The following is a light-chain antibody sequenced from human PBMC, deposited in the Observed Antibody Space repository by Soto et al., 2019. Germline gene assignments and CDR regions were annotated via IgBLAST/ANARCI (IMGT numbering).Light chain of an antibody. V-gene: IGLV2-23*02. CDR2: EVS. CDR1: SSDVGSYNL. J-gene: IGLJ2*01. CDR3: CSYAGSPYVV. Sequence: QSALTQPASVSGPPGQSITISCTGTSSDVGSYNLVSWYQQHPGKAPKFMIYEVSKRPSGVSNRFSGSKSGNTASLTISGLQAEDEADYYCCSYAGSPYVVFGGGTKLTVL.